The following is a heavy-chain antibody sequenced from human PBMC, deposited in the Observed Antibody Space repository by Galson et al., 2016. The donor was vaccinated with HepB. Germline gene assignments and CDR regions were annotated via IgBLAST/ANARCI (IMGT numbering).Heavy chain of an antibody. CDR2: ISAYNGNT. D-gene: IGHD3-10*01. V-gene: IGHV1-18*01. CDR3: ARDSWFYGSGNYYPFDY. J-gene: IGHJ4*02. CDR1: GYSFSSYG. Sequence: SVKVSCKASGYSFSSYGVSWVRQAPGQGLAWMGWISAYNGNTEYAQDVQDRVTMSTDAFTSTAYMELRSLRSDDTALYYCARDSWFYGSGNYYPFDYWGQGTLMTVSS.